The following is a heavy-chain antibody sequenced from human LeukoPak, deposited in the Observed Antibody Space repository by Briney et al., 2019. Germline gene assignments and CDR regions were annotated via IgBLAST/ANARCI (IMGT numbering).Heavy chain of an antibody. Sequence: GGSLRLSCAASGFTFGSYAMYWVRQAPGKGLDWVSGIFGSGGSAHYADSVKRRFTISRDNFKNTVHLQMDSLRAEDTATYYCAKTTTGYSSGRYPAWPIDYWGQGTLVTVSS. CDR3: AKTTTGYSSGRYPAWPIDY. CDR2: IFGSGGSA. J-gene: IGHJ4*02. CDR1: GFTFGSYA. D-gene: IGHD2-15*01. V-gene: IGHV3-23*01.